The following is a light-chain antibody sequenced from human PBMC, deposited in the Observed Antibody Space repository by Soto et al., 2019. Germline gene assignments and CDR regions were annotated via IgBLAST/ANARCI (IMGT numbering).Light chain of an antibody. CDR1: QRVSST. Sequence: EIVMTQSPGTLSVSPGERATPSGRASQRVSSTLAWYQQKPAQAPRLLIYGASTRATGIPARFSGSGSETEFTLTISSLQSEDFAVYYCQQFYNLPRTFGQGTKVEIK. CDR3: QQFYNLPRT. CDR2: GAS. J-gene: IGKJ1*01. V-gene: IGKV3-15*01.